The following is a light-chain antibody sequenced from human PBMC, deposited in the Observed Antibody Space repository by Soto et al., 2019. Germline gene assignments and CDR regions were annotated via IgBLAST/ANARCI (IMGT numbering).Light chain of an antibody. CDR2: GAS. CDR1: QSISNN. CDR3: QQYNNWWT. Sequence: EIVMTQSPATLSVSPGERATLSCRASQSISNNLAWYHQRPGQAPRLLIYGASTRATGIPARFSGSGSGTEFTLTISSMQSEDFAVYYCQQYNNWWTFGQGTRVEIK. V-gene: IGKV3-15*01. J-gene: IGKJ1*01.